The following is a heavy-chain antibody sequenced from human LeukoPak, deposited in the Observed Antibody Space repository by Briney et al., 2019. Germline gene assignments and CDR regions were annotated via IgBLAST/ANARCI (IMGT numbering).Heavy chain of an antibody. CDR1: GYTFTSYD. V-gene: IGHV1-8*03. D-gene: IGHD3-3*01. Sequence: ASVKVSCKASGYTFTSYDINWVRQATGQGLEWMGWMNPNSGNTGYAKKFQGRVTITRNTSISTAYMELSSLRSEDTAVYYCARGLYVLRFLEWLSSGYYYYMDVWGKGTTVTISS. J-gene: IGHJ6*03. CDR3: ARGLYVLRFLEWLSSGYYYYMDV. CDR2: MNPNSGNT.